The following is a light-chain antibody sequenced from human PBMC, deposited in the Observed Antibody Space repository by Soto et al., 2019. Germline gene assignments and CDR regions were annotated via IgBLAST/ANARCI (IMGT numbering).Light chain of an antibody. Sequence: SALTQPASVSGSPGQSITISCTGTSSNVGSYNLVSWYQQHPGEAPKLMIYEASKRPSGVSNRFSGSKSGNTASLTISGLQAEDEADDYCCSYAGSDTMIFGGGTKVTVL. CDR2: EAS. J-gene: IGLJ2*01. CDR1: SSNVGSYNL. V-gene: IGLV2-23*01. CDR3: CSYAGSDTMI.